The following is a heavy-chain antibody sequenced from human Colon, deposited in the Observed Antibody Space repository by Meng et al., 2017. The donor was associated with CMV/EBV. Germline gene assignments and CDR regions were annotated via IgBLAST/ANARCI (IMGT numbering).Heavy chain of an antibody. CDR1: GFTFSNYG. D-gene: IGHD5-12*01. J-gene: IGHJ4*02. CDR2: IKRTSEGGTV. Sequence: GESLKISCAASGFTFSNYGMLWVRQAPGKGLEWVGRIKRTSEGGTVEYAAPMKGRFTISRDDSENTLYLQMNSLKTEDTAVYYCSTYSGYNLDWGQGTLVTVSS. CDR3: STYSGYNLD. V-gene: IGHV3-15*01.